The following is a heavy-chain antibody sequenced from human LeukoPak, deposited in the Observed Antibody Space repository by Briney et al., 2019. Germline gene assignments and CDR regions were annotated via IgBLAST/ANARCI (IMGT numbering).Heavy chain of an antibody. V-gene: IGHV4-4*02. CDR1: GGSISSSNW. J-gene: IGHJ3*02. Sequence: PSETLSLTCAVSGGSISSSNWWSWVRQPQGKGLEWIGEIYHSGSTNYNPSLKSRVTISVDKSKNQFSLKLSSVTAADTAEYYCARGGGTVEKSNAFDIWGQGTMVIVSS. CDR3: ARGGGTVEKSNAFDI. CDR2: IYHSGST. D-gene: IGHD4-23*01.